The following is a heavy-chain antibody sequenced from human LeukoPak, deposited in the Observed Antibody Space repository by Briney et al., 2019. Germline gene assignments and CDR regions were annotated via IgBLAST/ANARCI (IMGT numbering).Heavy chain of an antibody. J-gene: IGHJ3*01. CDR1: GGSMNSYY. Sequence: KASETLSLTCSVSGGSMNSYYWSWIRHLPGKGLEWIGYVYYSGSTYYNPSLESRITMSVDTSENQFSLKLTSVTAADTAVYYCAREKTAYYYDRSGFSEGAFDVWGQGTMVTVSS. CDR3: AREKTAYYYDRSGFSEGAFDV. V-gene: IGHV4-59*06. D-gene: IGHD3-22*01. CDR2: VYYSGST.